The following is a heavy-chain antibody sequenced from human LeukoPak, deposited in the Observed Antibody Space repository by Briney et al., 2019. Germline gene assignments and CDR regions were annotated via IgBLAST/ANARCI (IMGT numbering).Heavy chain of an antibody. CDR3: AGDRGYSYGWFSPDAFDI. D-gene: IGHD5-18*01. CDR1: GGSISSYY. V-gene: IGHV4-4*07. Sequence: PSETLSLTCTVSGGSISSYYWSWIRPPAGKGLEWIGRIYTSGSTNYNPSLKSRVTMSVDTSKNQCSLKLNYVTAAATAVSSSAGDRGYSYGWFSPDAFDIWGQGTMVTVSS. CDR2: IYTSGST. J-gene: IGHJ3*02.